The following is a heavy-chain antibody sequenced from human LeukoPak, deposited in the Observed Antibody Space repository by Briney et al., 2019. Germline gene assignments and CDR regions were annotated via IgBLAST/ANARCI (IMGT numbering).Heavy chain of an antibody. CDR2: ISGSGGST. V-gene: IGHV3-23*01. CDR1: GFTFSTYA. Sequence: GGSLRLSCAASGFTFSTYAMSWVRQAPGKGLEWVSAISGSGGSTYFADSVKGRFTISRDNSKNTLCLQMNSLRAEDTALYYCAKGRYGSGTYFQGMDVWGQGTTVTVSS. J-gene: IGHJ6*02. D-gene: IGHD3-10*01. CDR3: AKGRYGSGTYFQGMDV.